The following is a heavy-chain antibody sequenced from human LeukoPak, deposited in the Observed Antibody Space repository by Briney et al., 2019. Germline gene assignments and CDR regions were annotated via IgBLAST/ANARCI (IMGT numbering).Heavy chain of an antibody. CDR3: ARTLYPERWLQFDAFDI. CDR1: GFTLSSYE. J-gene: IGHJ3*02. D-gene: IGHD5-24*01. CDR2: INWNGGST. V-gene: IGHV3-20*04. Sequence: GPGGSLRLSCTASGFTLSSYEMSWVRQAPGKGLEWVSGINWNGGSTGYADSVKGRFTISRDNAKNSLYLQMSSLRAEDTALYYCARTLYPERWLQFDAFDIWGQGTMVTVSS.